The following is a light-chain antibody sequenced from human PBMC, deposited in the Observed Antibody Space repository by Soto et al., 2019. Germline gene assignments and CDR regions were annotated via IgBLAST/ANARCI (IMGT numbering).Light chain of an antibody. CDR2: GAS. V-gene: IGKV3-20*01. Sequence: EIVLTQSPGTLSLSPGDRATLSCRASQSFSSSYLAWYQQKPGQAPRLLIYGASSRATGIPDRFSGSGSGTDFTLTISRLEPEDFAVYYCQQYGTSITFGQGTRLEI. CDR3: QQYGTSIT. CDR1: QSFSSSY. J-gene: IGKJ5*01.